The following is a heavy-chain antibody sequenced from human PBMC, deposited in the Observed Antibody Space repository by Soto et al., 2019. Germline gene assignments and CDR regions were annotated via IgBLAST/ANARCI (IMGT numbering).Heavy chain of an antibody. D-gene: IGHD2-15*01. J-gene: IGHJ3*02. CDR2: IWYDGSKK. CDR3: ARDSELYCSGGSCYPRRAFDI. Sequence: GGSLRLSCAASGFTFSSYGIHWVRQAPGKGLEWVAVIWYDGSKKYYADSVKGRFTISRDNAKNSLYLQMNSLRAEDTAVYYCARDSELYCSGGSCYPRRAFDIWGQGTMVTVSS. CDR1: GFTFSSYG. V-gene: IGHV3-33*01.